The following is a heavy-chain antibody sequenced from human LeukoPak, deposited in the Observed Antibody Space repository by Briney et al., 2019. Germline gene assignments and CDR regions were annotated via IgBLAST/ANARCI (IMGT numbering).Heavy chain of an antibody. Sequence: GASVKVSCKASGYTFTIYGISWVRQAPGQGLEWMGWISAYNGNTNYAQKLQGRVTMTTDTSTSTAYMELRSLRSDDTAVYYCARVTRPYYYDSSGSYFDYWGQGTLVTVSS. J-gene: IGHJ4*02. CDR2: ISAYNGNT. V-gene: IGHV1-18*01. CDR1: GYTFTIYG. D-gene: IGHD3-22*01. CDR3: ARVTRPYYYDSSGSYFDY.